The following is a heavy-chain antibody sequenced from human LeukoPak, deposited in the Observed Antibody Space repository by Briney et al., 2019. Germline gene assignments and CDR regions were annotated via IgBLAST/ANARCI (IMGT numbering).Heavy chain of an antibody. CDR1: GFIVSDNY. CDR2: MYSRGDT. CDR3: ARDAPQVPAAGVLAY. D-gene: IGHD6-13*01. J-gene: IGHJ4*02. V-gene: IGHV3-53*01. Sequence: GGSLRLSCVASGFIVSDNYMSWVRQAPGKGLEWVSVMYSRGDTYYANSVKGRFTFSRDISKNTLYLQMDGLRNEDTAMYYCARDAPQVPAAGVLAYWGQGTLVIVSS.